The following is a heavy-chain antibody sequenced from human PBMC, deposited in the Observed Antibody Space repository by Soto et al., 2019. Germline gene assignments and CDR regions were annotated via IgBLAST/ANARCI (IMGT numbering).Heavy chain of an antibody. CDR3: ARDNRDV. J-gene: IGHJ6*02. Sequence: PGGSLRLSCAASGFTFSSYAMRWVRQAPGKGLEWVAVISYDGSNKYYADSVKGRFTISRDNSKNTLYLQMNSLRAEDTAVYYSARDNRDVWAQGTTVTASS. CDR1: GFTFSSYA. V-gene: IGHV3-30-3*01. CDR2: ISYDGSNK.